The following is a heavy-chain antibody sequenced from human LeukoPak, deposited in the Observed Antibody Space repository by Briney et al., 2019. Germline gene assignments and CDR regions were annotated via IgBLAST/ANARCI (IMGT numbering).Heavy chain of an antibody. CDR3: ARDGISRSDFWSGFIRENYFDY. J-gene: IGHJ4*02. CDR2: INANSGGT. CDR1: GYTFTGYY. D-gene: IGHD3-3*01. Sequence: ASVKVSCKASGYTFTGYYMHWVRQAPGQGLEWMGWINANSGGTNYAQKFQGGVTMTRDTSISTAYMELSRLRSDDTAVYYCARDGISRSDFWSGFIRENYFDYWGQGTLVTVSS. V-gene: IGHV1-2*02.